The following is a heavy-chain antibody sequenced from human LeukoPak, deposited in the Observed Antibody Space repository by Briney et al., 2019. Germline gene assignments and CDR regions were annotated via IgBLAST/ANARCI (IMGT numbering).Heavy chain of an antibody. D-gene: IGHD4-23*01. CDR2: ISSSGSTI. Sequence: GGSLRLSCAASGFTFSSYSMNWVRQAPGKGLEWVSYISSSGSTIYYADSVKGRFTISRDNAKNSLYLQMNSLRAEDTAVYYCASASCGGKGYWGQGTLVTVSS. V-gene: IGHV3-48*04. CDR3: ASASCGGKGY. J-gene: IGHJ4*02. CDR1: GFTFSSYS.